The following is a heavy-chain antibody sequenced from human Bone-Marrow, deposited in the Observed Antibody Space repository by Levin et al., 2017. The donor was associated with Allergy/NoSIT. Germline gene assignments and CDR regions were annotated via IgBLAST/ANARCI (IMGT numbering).Heavy chain of an antibody. D-gene: IGHD3-9*01. CDR2: IWYDGSNK. CDR3: ARDYDILTGSRPSYYGMDV. Sequence: GGSLRLSCAASGFTFSSYGMHWVRQAPGKGLEWVAVIWYDGSNKYYADSVKGRFTISRDNSKNTLYLQMNSLRAEDTAVYYCARDYDILTGSRPSYYGMDVWGQGTTVTVSS. CDR1: GFTFSSYG. V-gene: IGHV3-33*01. J-gene: IGHJ6*02.